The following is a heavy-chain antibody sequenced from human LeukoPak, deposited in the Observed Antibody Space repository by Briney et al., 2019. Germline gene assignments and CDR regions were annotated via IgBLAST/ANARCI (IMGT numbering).Heavy chain of an antibody. J-gene: IGHJ6*02. D-gene: IGHD3-10*01. CDR3: AKVSASWYYYYGMDV. Sequence: GGSLRLSCAASGFTFDDYAMHWVRQAPGKGLEWVSGISWNSGSIGYADSVKGRFTISRDNAKNSLYLQMNSLRAEDTALYYCAKVSASWYYYYGMDVWGQGTTVTVSS. V-gene: IGHV3-9*01. CDR2: ISWNSGSI. CDR1: GFTFDDYA.